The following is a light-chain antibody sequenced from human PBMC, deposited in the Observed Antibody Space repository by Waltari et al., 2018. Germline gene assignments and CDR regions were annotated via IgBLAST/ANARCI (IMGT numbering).Light chain of an antibody. J-gene: IGKJ4*01. CDR1: QSVRSDL. CDR3: QQYYSSPLT. CDR2: ATS. Sequence: EVVLTQSPGTLSLSPGERATLSCRASQSVRSDLLAWYQQKPGRAPRLLIYATSSRATGIPDRFSGSGFGTDFTLTISSLQAEDVAVYYCQQYYSSPLTFGGGTKVEIK. V-gene: IGKV3-20*01.